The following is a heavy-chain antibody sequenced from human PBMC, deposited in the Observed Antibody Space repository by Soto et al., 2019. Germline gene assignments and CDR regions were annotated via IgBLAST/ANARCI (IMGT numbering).Heavy chain of an antibody. V-gene: IGHV5-10-1*01. J-gene: IGHJ4*02. CDR1: GYSFTSYW. D-gene: IGHD5-12*01. Sequence: GESLKISCKGSGYSFTSYWISWVRQMPGKGLEWMGRIDPSDSYTNYSPSFQGHVTISADKSISTAYLQWSSLKASDTAMYYCARRRDGYNYYFDYWGQGTLVTVSS. CDR3: ARRRDGYNYYFDY. CDR2: IDPSDSYT.